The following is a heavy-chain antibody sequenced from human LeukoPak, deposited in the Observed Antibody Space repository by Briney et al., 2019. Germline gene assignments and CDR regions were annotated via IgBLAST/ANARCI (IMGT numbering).Heavy chain of an antibody. D-gene: IGHD6-13*01. CDR1: GYSITRGYY. J-gene: IGHJ5*02. Sequence: PSETLSLTCTVSGYSITRGYYWGWIRQPPGKGLEWIGSMYHSGNTYYNPSLKSRVTISVDRSKIQFSLKLSSVTAADTAVYYCAREGIAASARTSWFDPWGQGILVTISS. V-gene: IGHV4-38-2*02. CDR2: MYHSGNT. CDR3: AREGIAASARTSWFDP.